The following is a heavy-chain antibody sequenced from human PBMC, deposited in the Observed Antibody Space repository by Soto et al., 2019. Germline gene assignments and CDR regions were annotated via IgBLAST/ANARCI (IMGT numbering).Heavy chain of an antibody. Sequence: PSETLSLTCAVYGGSFSGYYWSWIRQPPGKGLEWIGEINHSGSTNYNPSLKSRVTISVDTSKNQFSLKLSSVTAADTAVYYCASGLRQYYYYYYMDVWGKGTTVTVSS. CDR2: INHSGST. CDR1: GGSFSGYY. V-gene: IGHV4-34*01. D-gene: IGHD5-12*01. J-gene: IGHJ6*03. CDR3: ASGLRQYYYYYYMDV.